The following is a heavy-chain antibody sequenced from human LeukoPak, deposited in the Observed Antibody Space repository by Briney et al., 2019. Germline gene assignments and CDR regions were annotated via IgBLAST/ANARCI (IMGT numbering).Heavy chain of an antibody. D-gene: IGHD4-11*01. CDR3: TREDHSNYNY. CDR2: ISSNGGST. Sequence: GGSLRLSCAASGFTFSSYAMHWVHQAPGKGLEYVSAISSNGGSTYYANSVKGRFTISRDNSKNTLYLQMGSLRAEDMAVYYCTREDHSNYNYWGQGTLVTVSS. V-gene: IGHV3-64*01. J-gene: IGHJ4*02. CDR1: GFTFSSYA.